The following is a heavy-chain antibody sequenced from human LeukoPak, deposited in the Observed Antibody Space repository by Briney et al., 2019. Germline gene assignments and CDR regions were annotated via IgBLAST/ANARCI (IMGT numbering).Heavy chain of an antibody. CDR3: AKEQMDIVVVPAACEFDY. CDR1: GGSISSYY. J-gene: IGHJ4*02. D-gene: IGHD2-2*03. CDR2: IYYSGST. Sequence: SETLSLTCTVSGGSISSYYWSWIRQPPGKGLEWIGYIYYSGSTNYNPSLKSRVTISVDTSKNQFSLKLSSVTAADTAVYYCAKEQMDIVVVPAACEFDYWGQGTLVTVSS. V-gene: IGHV4-59*01.